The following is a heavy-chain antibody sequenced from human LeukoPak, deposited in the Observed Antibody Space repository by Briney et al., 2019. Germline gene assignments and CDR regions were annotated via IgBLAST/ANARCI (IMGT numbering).Heavy chain of an antibody. CDR1: GGSFSSHY. CDR3: ARGLRQGSAWSWGPKEKSYQYMDV. V-gene: IGHV4-34*01. J-gene: IGHJ6*04. Sequence: SETLSLTCGVSGGSFSSHYWTWIRQPPGKGLEWIGEINPRGSTNYNPSLESRVTVSADTSRNQLSLSLTSVTAADSAVYFCARGLRQGSAWSWGPKEKSYQYMDVWGTGTTVIISS. CDR2: INPRGST. D-gene: IGHD6-19*01.